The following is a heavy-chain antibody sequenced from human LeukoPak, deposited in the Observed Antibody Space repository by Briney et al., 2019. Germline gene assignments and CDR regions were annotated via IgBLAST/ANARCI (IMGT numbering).Heavy chain of an antibody. CDR2: IYPRGST. D-gene: IGHD7-27*01. Sequence: SQTLSLTCAVSGGAISSGSYSWSWIRQPPGKGLEWIGYIYPRGSTYYNPSLKSRVILSLDKSANQFSLNLSSVTAADTAVYYCARFSPRAMGNYLDFWGQGTLVTVSS. V-gene: IGHV4-30-2*01. CDR3: ARFSPRAMGNYLDF. J-gene: IGHJ4*02. CDR1: GGAISSGSYS.